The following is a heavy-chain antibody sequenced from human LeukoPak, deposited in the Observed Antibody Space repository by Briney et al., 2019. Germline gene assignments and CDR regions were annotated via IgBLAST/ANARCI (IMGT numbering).Heavy chain of an antibody. J-gene: IGHJ6*03. Sequence: PSETLSLTCTVSGGSISGHYWTWIRQPAGKGLEWIGSIYHSGSTYYNPSLKSRVTISVDTSKNQFSLKLSSVTAADTAVYYCARDGYYYDSSGYYPYYYYYMDVWGKGTTVTISS. CDR2: IYHSGST. V-gene: IGHV4-4*07. CDR3: ARDGYYYDSSGYYPYYYYYMDV. D-gene: IGHD3-22*01. CDR1: GGSISGHY.